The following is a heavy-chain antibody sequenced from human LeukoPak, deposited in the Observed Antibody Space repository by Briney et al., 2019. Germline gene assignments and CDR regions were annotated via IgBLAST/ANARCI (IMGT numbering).Heavy chain of an antibody. CDR2: VYYSGSA. D-gene: IGHD6-13*01. J-gene: IGHJ4*02. V-gene: IGHV4-59*11. CDR3: ARMVYSTSSYDS. Sequence: SETLSLTCSVSGGSISTHYWSWIRQPPGEGLAWLGYVYYSGSASYNPSLKSRVTMSVDTSKNQFSLKVNSVTAADTAVYFCARMVYSTSSYDSWGPGTLVTVSS. CDR1: GGSISTHY.